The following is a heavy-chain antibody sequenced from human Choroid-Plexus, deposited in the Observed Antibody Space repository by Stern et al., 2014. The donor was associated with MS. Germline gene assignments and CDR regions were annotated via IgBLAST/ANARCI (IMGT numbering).Heavy chain of an antibody. CDR1: GFTFSNFG. V-gene: IGHV3-30*18. J-gene: IGHJ4*02. D-gene: IGHD2-15*01. CDR2: ISYDGRDK. Sequence: VQLVESGGGVAQPGRPLILSCAASGFTFSNFGMHWVRKAPGKGLEWVALISYDGRDKYYADSVKGRFTIFRDNSKNPLYMHMNSLRAEDTAVYYCAKDRQWSTYFFDYWGQGSLVTVSS. CDR3: AKDRQWSTYFFDY.